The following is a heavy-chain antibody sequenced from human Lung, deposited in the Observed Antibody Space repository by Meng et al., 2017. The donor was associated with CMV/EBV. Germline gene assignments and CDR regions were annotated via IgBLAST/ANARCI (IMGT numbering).Heavy chain of an antibody. D-gene: IGHD3-10*01. V-gene: IGHV1-46*01. CDR3: ATYGSGRIFDY. CDR1: GYTFTSYY. J-gene: IGHJ4*02. CDR2: INPSGGST. Sequence: ASVKVSCKASGYTFTSYYMHWVRQAPGQGLEWMGIINPSGGSTSYAQKFQGRVTMTRDTSTSTVYMEPSSLRSEDTAVYYCATYGSGRIFDYWGQGTLVTVSS.